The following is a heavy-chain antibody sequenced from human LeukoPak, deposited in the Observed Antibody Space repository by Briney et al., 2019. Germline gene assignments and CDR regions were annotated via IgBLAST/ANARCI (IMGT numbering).Heavy chain of an antibody. Sequence: GGSLRLSCAASGFTVSSNYMTWVRQAPGKGLEWASAIYSGGNTYYADSVKGRFSISRDNSKNTVYLQMNSLRAEDTAVYYCARLVTGTTVINSGWFDPWGQGTLVTVSS. CDR1: GFTVSSNY. J-gene: IGHJ5*02. V-gene: IGHV3-66*04. CDR3: ARLVTGTTVINSGWFDP. CDR2: IYSGGNT. D-gene: IGHD4-23*01.